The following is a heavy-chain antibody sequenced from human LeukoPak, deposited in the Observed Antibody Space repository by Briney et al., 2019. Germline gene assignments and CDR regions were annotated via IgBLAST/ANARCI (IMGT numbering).Heavy chain of an antibody. CDR3: AKHIAVAGTTLFNFDY. V-gene: IGHV3-23*01. D-gene: IGHD6-19*01. CDR2: ISGSGGST. CDR1: GFTFSSYA. Sequence: GGSLRLSCAASGFTFSSYAMSWVRQAPGKGLVWVSAISGSGGSTYYADSVKGRFTISRDNSKNTLYLQMNSLRAEDTAVYYCAKHIAVAGTTLFNFDYWGQGTLVTVSS. J-gene: IGHJ4*02.